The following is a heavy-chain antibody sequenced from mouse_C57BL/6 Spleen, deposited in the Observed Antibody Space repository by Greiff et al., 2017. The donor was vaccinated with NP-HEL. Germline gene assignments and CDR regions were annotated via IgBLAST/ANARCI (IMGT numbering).Heavy chain of an antibody. D-gene: IGHD2-1*01. V-gene: IGHV1-54*01. Sequence: QVQLQQSGAELVRPGTSVKVSCKASGYAFTNYLIEWVKQRPGQGLEWIGVINPGSGGTNYNEKFKGKATLTADKSSSTAYMQLSSLTSEDSAVYFCARRGEDLLWSSYYAMDYWGQGTSVTVSS. CDR1: GYAFTNYL. CDR2: INPGSGGT. CDR3: ARRGEDLLWSSYYAMDY. J-gene: IGHJ4*01.